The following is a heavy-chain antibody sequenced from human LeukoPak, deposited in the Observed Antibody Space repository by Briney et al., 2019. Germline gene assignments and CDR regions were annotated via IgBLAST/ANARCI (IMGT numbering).Heavy chain of an antibody. D-gene: IGHD1-7*01. CDR1: GYSFTSNW. CDR3: ARGNWNYEDAWFDP. Sequence: GESLKISCKASGYSFTSNWIGWVRQLPGKGLEWMGVIYPGDSDTTYSPSFQGQVTISADKSIGTAYLQWSSLKVSDTGMYYCARGNWNYEDAWFDPWGQGTLVTVSS. CDR2: IYPGDSDT. V-gene: IGHV5-51*01. J-gene: IGHJ5*02.